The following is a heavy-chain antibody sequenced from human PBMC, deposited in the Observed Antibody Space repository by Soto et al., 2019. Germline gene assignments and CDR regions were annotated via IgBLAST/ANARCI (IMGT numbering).Heavy chain of an antibody. CDR1: GGTFSSYA. J-gene: IGHJ5*02. CDR2: IIPIFGTA. Sequence: QVQLVQSGAEVKKPGSSVKVSCKASGGTFSSYAISWVRQAPGQGLEWMGGIIPIFGTANYAQKFQGRVTITADESTSTAYMELSSLRSEDTAVYYCARDDSEELVPAARMYNWFDPWGQGTLVTVFS. V-gene: IGHV1-69*01. D-gene: IGHD2-2*01. CDR3: ARDDSEELVPAARMYNWFDP.